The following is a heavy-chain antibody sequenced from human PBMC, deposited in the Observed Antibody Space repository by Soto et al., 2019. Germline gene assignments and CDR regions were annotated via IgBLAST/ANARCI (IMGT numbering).Heavy chain of an antibody. CDR1: GFTFTSSA. Sequence: SVKVSCKASGFTFTSSAVQWVRQARGQRLEWIGWIVVGSGNTNYAQKFQERVTITRDMSTSTAYMELSSLRSEDTAVYYCARHSGSYYRMYNWFDPWGQGTLVTVSS. CDR2: IVVGSGNT. CDR3: ARHSGSYYRMYNWFDP. V-gene: IGHV1-58*01. D-gene: IGHD3-10*01. J-gene: IGHJ5*02.